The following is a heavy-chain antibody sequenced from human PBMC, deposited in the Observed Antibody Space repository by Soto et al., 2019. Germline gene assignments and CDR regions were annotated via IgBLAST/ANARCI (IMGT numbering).Heavy chain of an antibody. CDR3: VKNSGWFNT. V-gene: IGHV3-23*05. CDR1: GFTFGTTD. Sequence: QLLQSGGGWVQPGGSLPLSCAASGFTFGTTDISWVRQAPGEGLEWVSTIDGSGGITYYADSVKGRFTISRDNSRNTVYLQMNSLRGDDTALYYCVKNSGWFNTWGQGALVTVSS. D-gene: IGHD3-10*01. J-gene: IGHJ5*02. CDR2: IDGSGGIT.